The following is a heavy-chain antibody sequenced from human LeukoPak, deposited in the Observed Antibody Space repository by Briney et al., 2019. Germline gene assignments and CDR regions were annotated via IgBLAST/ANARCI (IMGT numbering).Heavy chain of an antibody. V-gene: IGHV3-15*01. J-gene: IGHJ4*02. D-gene: IGHD2-21*01. CDR2: IKSNNDGGTT. CDR3: TPVMVEDRGF. Sequence: GGSLRLSCAASGFTFISYGMNWVRQAPGKGPEWVGRIKSNNDGGTTDYASPVEGRFIISRDDSKNTIYLQMNRLIIDDTAIYYCTPVMVEDRGFWGQGTLVTVSS. CDR1: GFTFISYG.